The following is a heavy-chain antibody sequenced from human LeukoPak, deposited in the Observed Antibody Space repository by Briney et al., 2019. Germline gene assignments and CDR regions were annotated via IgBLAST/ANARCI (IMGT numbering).Heavy chain of an antibody. D-gene: IGHD5-12*01. Sequence: ASVKVSCKASGYTFTGCYMHWVRQAPGQGLEWMGWINPNSGGTNYAQKFQGRVTMTRDTSISTAYMELSRLRSDDTAVYYCAREGAGYSGSELFDYWGQGTLVTVSS. CDR1: GYTFTGCY. CDR3: AREGAGYSGSELFDY. CDR2: INPNSGGT. J-gene: IGHJ4*02. V-gene: IGHV1-2*02.